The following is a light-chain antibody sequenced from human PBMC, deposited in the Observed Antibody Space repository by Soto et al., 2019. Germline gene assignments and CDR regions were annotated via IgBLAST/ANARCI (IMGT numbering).Light chain of an antibody. V-gene: IGLV2-11*01. J-gene: IGLJ1*01. Sequence: QSVLTQPPSVSGSPGQSVTISCTGISGDVGGHDFVSWYQQHPGKAPKLIIYDVDKRPSGVPDRFSGSRSGNTASLTISGLQADDEADYYCAAWDASLSACVFGNGTKLTVL. CDR3: AAWDASLSACV. CDR2: DVD. CDR1: SGDVGGHDF.